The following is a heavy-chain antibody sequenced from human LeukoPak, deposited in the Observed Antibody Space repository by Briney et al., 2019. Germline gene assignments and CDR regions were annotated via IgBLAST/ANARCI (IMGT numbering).Heavy chain of an antibody. CDR1: VFTFSDSA. D-gene: IGHD6-13*01. Sequence: GGSLRLSCAASVFTFSDSAIHWVRQASGKGLEWVGRIRTKANNYATVYAASVKGRFTMSRDNSKNTAYLQMNSLKTEDTAVYYRSGYEYGMDVWGQGTTVTVSS. CDR2: IRTKANNYAT. V-gene: IGHV3-73*01. J-gene: IGHJ6*02. CDR3: SGYEYGMDV.